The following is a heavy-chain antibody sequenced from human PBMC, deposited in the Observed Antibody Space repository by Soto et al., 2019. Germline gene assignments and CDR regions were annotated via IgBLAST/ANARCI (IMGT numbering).Heavy chain of an antibody. Sequence: ASVKVSCKASGYTFTSHFVHWVRQAPGQGLEWMGIINPSDGGTTYAQKFQGRVTMTRDTSTSTVYMEMSSLRSEDTAVYYCAREVSAFDYWGQGTLVTVSS. J-gene: IGHJ4*02. CDR3: AREVSAFDY. CDR1: GYTFTSHF. D-gene: IGHD4-4*01. V-gene: IGHV1-46*01. CDR2: INPSDGGT.